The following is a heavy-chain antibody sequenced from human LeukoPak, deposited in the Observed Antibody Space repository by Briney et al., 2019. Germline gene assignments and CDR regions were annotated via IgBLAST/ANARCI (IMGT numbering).Heavy chain of an antibody. CDR3: AKGGLVFVVVALPDY. J-gene: IGHJ4*02. CDR2: IKYDGSEK. CDR1: GFTLSSYW. D-gene: IGHD3-22*01. Sequence: PGGSLRLSCAASGFTLSSYWMSWVRQAPGKGLEWVANIKYDGSEKDYVDSVKGRFTISRDNSKNTLYLQMNSLRAEDTAVYYCAKGGLVFVVVALPDYWGQGTLVTVSS. V-gene: IGHV3-7*01.